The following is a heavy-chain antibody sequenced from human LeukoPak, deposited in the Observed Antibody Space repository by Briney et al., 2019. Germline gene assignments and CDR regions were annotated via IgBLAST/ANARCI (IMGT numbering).Heavy chain of an antibody. D-gene: IGHD6-13*01. Sequence: SETLSLTCTVSGGSISSYYGSWIRQPAGKGLEWIGRIYTSGSTNYNPSLKSRVTMSVDTSKNQFSLKLSSVTAADTAVYYCAREHSSYYYYGMDVWGQGTTVTVSS. V-gene: IGHV4-4*07. CDR1: GGSISSYY. CDR3: AREHSSYYYYGMDV. J-gene: IGHJ6*02. CDR2: IYTSGST.